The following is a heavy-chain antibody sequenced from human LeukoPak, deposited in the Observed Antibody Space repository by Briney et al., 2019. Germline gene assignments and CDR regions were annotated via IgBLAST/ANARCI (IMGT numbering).Heavy chain of an antibody. CDR3: ARPIVRDAFDI. D-gene: IGHD2-8*01. Sequence: SVKVSCKAAVGTFSSYAISCVRQAPGQGLEWRGRIIPILGIANYAQKFQGRVTITADKSTSTAYMELSSLRSEDTAVYYCARPIVRDAFDIWGQGTMVTVSS. V-gene: IGHV1-69*04. CDR2: IIPILGIA. J-gene: IGHJ3*02. CDR1: VGTFSSYA.